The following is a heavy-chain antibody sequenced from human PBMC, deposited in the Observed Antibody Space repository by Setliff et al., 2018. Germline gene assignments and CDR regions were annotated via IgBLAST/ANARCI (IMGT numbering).Heavy chain of an antibody. V-gene: IGHV1-69*13. CDR3: ARELQPGNPYFDY. D-gene: IGHD1-1*01. CDR2: IIPIFGIA. CDR1: GGTFSSYA. J-gene: IGHJ4*02. Sequence: SVKVSCKASGGTFSSYAISWVRQAPGQGLEWMGGIIPIFGIANYAQKFQGRVTITADESTSTAYMELSSLRSEDTAVYYCARELQPGNPYFDYWGQGTLVTVSS.